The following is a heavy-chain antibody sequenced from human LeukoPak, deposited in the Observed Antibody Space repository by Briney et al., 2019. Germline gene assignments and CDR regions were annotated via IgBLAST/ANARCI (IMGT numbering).Heavy chain of an antibody. D-gene: IGHD6-13*01. CDR3: AARGQQLDFDY. CDR2: MNPNSGNT. J-gene: IGHJ4*02. Sequence: ASVKVSCKASGYTFTSYDINWVRQATGQGLEWMGWMNPNSGNTGYSQTFQDRVTITRDNSISTAYMEVSSLRSDAKAVYYCAARGQQLDFDYWGQGTLVTVSS. CDR1: GYTFTSYD. V-gene: IGHV1-8*01.